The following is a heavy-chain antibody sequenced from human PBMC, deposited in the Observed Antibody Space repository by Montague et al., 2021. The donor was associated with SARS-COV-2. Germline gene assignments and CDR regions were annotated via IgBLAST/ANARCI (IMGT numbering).Heavy chain of an antibody. J-gene: IGHJ3*02. CDR3: ARHGLAGITIFGVVTPRGGFDI. Sequence: SDTVSLTSTVSGSSISSSSYYWGWIREPPGKGLEWIGSIYYSGSTYYNPSLKSRVTISVDTSKNQFSLKLSSVTAADTAVYYCARHGLAGITIFGVVTPRGGFDIWGQGTMVTVSS. CDR2: IYYSGST. CDR1: GSSISSSSYY. D-gene: IGHD3-3*01. V-gene: IGHV4-39*01.